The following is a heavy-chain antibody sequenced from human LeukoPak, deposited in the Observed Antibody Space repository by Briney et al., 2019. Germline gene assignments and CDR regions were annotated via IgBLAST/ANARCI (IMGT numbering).Heavy chain of an antibody. J-gene: IGHJ5*02. CDR2: INHSGST. Sequence: SETLSLTCAVYGGSFSGYYWSWIRQPPGKGLWWIGEINHSGSTNYTPSLKSRVTISVDTSKNQFSLKLSSVTAADTAVYYCARSAQPAAIYRRNWFDPWGQGTLVTVSS. CDR3: ARSAQPAAIYRRNWFDP. V-gene: IGHV4-34*01. D-gene: IGHD2-2*01. CDR1: GGSFSGYY.